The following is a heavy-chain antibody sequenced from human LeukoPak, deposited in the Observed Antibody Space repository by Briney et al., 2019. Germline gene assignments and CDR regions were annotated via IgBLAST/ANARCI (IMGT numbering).Heavy chain of an antibody. CDR3: ARSVKLMVYAQFDP. CDR1: GYTFTGYY. J-gene: IGHJ5*02. Sequence: ASVKVSCKASGYTFTGYYIHWVRQAPGQGLEWMGWINPNSADTKYAQKFQGRVTMTRDTSISTAYMELSSLTSDDTAVYYCARSVKLMVYAQFDPWGQGTLVTVSS. CDR2: INPNSADT. D-gene: IGHD2-8*01. V-gene: IGHV1-2*02.